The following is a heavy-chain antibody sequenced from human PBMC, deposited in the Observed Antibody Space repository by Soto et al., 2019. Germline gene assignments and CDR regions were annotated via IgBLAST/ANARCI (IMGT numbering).Heavy chain of an antibody. V-gene: IGHV4-61*01. Sequence: SETLSLTCTVSGGSVSSGSYYWGWIRQPPGKGLEWIGYIYHSGSTNYNPSLKSRVTISVDTSKNQFSLSLTSVTAADTAVYYRARLSAXXXNXWGQGTLVPVSS. D-gene: IGHD6-19*01. CDR2: IYHSGST. CDR3: ARLSAXXXNX. J-gene: IGHJ1*01. CDR1: GGSVSSGSYY.